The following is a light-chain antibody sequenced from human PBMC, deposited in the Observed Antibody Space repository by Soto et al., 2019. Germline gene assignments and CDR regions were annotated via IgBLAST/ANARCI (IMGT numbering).Light chain of an antibody. V-gene: IGKV3-11*01. CDR2: DAF. Sequence: EIVLTQSPATLSLSPGERATLSCRASQSVRGYLAWYQQKPGQAPRLLIYDAFNRATGIPARFSGSGSGTDFTLTIGSLEPEDFAVYYCQQYNNWPGTFGQGTKVDIK. CDR3: QQYNNWPGT. CDR1: QSVRGY. J-gene: IGKJ1*01.